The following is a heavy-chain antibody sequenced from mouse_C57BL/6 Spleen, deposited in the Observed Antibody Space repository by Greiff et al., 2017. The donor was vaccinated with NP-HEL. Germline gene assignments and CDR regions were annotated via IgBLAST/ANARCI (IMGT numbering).Heavy chain of an antibody. V-gene: IGHV2-2*01. Sequence: VMLVESGPGLVQPSQSLSITCTVSGFSLTSYGVHWVRQSPGKGLEWLGVIWSGGSTDYNAAFISRLSISKDNSKSQVFFKMNSLQADDTAIYYCARIGLYDYVYFDYWGQGTTLTVSS. CDR1: GFSLTSYG. CDR2: IWSGGST. CDR3: ARIGLYDYVYFDY. J-gene: IGHJ2*01. D-gene: IGHD2-4*01.